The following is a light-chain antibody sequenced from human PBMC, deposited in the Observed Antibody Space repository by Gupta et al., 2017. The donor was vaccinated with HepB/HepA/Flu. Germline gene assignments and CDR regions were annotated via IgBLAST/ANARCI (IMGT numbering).Light chain of an antibody. CDR2: END. J-gene: IGLJ3*02. Sequence: QSVLTQPPSVSAAPGHKVTSSGSGGSSDMGNNYITWYRQLPGTAPKLLIYENDNRPAGIPDRFSASKSDTSATLGITGLQTGDEGDYYCGTWDSSRTSWVFGGGTKRTVL. V-gene: IGLV1-51*02. CDR3: GTWDSSRTSWV. CDR1: SSDMGNNY.